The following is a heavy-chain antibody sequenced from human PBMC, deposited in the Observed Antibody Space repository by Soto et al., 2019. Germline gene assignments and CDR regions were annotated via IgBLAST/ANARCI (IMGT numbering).Heavy chain of an antibody. CDR1: GGSISSGGYY. V-gene: IGHV4-31*03. CDR3: ARAIAHYDFWSGYRYYFDY. CDR2: IYYSGST. D-gene: IGHD3-3*01. Sequence: SETLSLTCTVSGGSISSGGYYWSWIRQHPGKGLEWIGYIYYSGSTYYNPSLKSRVTISVDTSKNQFSLKLSSVAAADTAVYNCARAIAHYDFWSGYRYYFDYWGQGTLVTVSS. J-gene: IGHJ4*02.